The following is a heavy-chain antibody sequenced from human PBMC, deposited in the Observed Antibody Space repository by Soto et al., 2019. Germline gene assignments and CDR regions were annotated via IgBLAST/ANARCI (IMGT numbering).Heavy chain of an antibody. V-gene: IGHV3-23*01. J-gene: IGHJ4*02. CDR2: ISGSGGST. D-gene: IGHD3-22*01. CDR1: GFTFSSSA. CDR3: AKDSSGYSFDY. Sequence: GGSLRLSCAASGFTFSSSAMSWVRQAPGKGLEWVSTISGSGGSTYYADSVKGGFTISRDNSKNTLYLQMNSRRAEDTAVDYCAKDSSGYSFDYWGQGTLVTVSS.